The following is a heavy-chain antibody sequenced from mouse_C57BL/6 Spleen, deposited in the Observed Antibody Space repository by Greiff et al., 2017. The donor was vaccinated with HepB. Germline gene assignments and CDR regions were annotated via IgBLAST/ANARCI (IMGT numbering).Heavy chain of an antibody. CDR1: GYTFTSYW. Sequence: VKLQESGAELVMPGASVKLSCKASGYTFTSYWMHWVKQRPGQGLEWIGEIDPSDSYTNYNQKFKGKSTLTVDKSSSTAYMQLSSLTSEDSAVYYCAREGGKNAMDYWGQGTSVTVSS. J-gene: IGHJ4*01. CDR2: IDPSDSYT. V-gene: IGHV1-69*01. CDR3: AREGGKNAMDY.